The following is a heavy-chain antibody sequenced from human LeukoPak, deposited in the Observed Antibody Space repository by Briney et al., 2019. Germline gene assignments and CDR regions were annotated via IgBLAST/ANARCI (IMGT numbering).Heavy chain of an antibody. CDR1: GYTFTSYA. J-gene: IGHJ5*02. Sequence: SVKVSCKASGYTFTSYAISWVRQAPGQGLEWMGGIIPIFGTANYAQKFQGRVTITTDESTSTAYMELSSLRSEDTAVYYCARGIQLVRVGVNWFDPWGQGTLVTVSS. CDR2: IIPIFGTA. CDR3: ARGIQLVRVGVNWFDP. V-gene: IGHV1-69*05. D-gene: IGHD6-6*01.